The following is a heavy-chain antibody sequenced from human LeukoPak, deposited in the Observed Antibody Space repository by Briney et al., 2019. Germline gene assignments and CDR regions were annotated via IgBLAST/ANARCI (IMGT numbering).Heavy chain of an antibody. V-gene: IGHV4-34*01. CDR2: INHSGST. CDR3: AREQQPHAFDI. J-gene: IGHJ3*02. CDR1: GGSFSGYY. D-gene: IGHD6-13*01. Sequence: SQTLSLTCAVDGGSFSGYYWSWIRQPPGKGLEWIGEINHSGSTNYNPSLKSRVTISVDTSKNQFSLKLSSVTAADTAVYYCAREQQPHAFDIWGQGTMVTVSS.